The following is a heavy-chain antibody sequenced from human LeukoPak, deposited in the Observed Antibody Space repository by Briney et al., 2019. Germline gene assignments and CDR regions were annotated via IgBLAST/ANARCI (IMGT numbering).Heavy chain of an antibody. J-gene: IGHJ4*02. CDR2: INPSGGST. Sequence: GESLKISCKGSGYTFTSYYMHWVRQAPGQGLEWMGIINPSGGSTSYAQKFQGRVTMTRDTSTSTVYMELSSLRSEDTAVYYCARARKGSYSDYWGQGTLVTVSS. V-gene: IGHV1-46*01. CDR3: ARARKGSYSDY. CDR1: GYTFTSYY. D-gene: IGHD1-14*01.